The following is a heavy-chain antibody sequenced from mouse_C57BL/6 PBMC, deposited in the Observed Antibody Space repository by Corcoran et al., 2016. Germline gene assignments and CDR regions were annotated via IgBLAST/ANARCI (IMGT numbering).Heavy chain of an antibody. V-gene: IGHV1-26*01. Sequence: EVQLQQSGPELVKPGASVKISCKASGYTFTDYYMNWVKQSHGKSLEWIGDINPNNGGTSYNQQFKGKATLTVDKSSSTAYMELRSLTSEDSAVYYCARSGFITTVAPGYWGQGTTLTVSS. J-gene: IGHJ2*01. D-gene: IGHD1-1*01. CDR2: INPNNGGT. CDR3: ARSGFITTVAPGY. CDR1: GYTFTDYY.